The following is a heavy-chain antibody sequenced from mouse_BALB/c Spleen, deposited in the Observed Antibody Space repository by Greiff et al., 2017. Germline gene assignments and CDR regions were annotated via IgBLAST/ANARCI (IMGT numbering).Heavy chain of an antibody. V-gene: IGHV2-2*02. CDR2: IWSGGST. CDR3: ARNRGGRGYHYYAMDY. Sequence: QVQLQQSGPGLVQPSQSLSITCTVSGFSLTSYGVHWVRQSPGKGLEWLGVIWSGGSTDYNAAFISRLSISKDNSKSQVFFKMNSLQANDTAIYYCARNRGGRGYHYYAMDYWGQGTSVTVSS. J-gene: IGHJ4*01. CDR1: GFSLTSYG.